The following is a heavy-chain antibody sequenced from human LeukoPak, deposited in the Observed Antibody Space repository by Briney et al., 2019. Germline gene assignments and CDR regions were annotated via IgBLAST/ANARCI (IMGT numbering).Heavy chain of an antibody. J-gene: IGHJ4*02. CDR1: GFTFSKYD. D-gene: IGHD6-13*01. V-gene: IGHV3-21*01. Sequence: GGSLRLSCATSGFTFSKYDMAWVRQAPGKGLEWVSSISGSGTYIYYADSVRGRFAISRDNAESSLYLQLNSLRPEDTAVYFCARDPTDSSSWPYFDYWGQGTLVTVSS. CDR3: ARDPTDSSSWPYFDY. CDR2: ISGSGTYI.